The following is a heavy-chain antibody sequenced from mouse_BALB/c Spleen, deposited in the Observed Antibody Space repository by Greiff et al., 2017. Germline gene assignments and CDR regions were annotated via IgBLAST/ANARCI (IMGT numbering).Heavy chain of an antibody. V-gene: IGHV5-17*02. CDR1: GFTFSSFG. CDR3: ARSWEWYFDV. D-gene: IGHD4-1*01. Sequence: EVKLMESGGGLVQPGGSRKLSCAASGFTFSSFGMHWVRQAPEKGLEWVAYISSGSSTIYYADTVKGRFTISRDNPKNTLFLQMTSLRSEDTAMYYCARSWEWYFDVWGAGTTVTVSS. J-gene: IGHJ1*01. CDR2: ISSGSSTI.